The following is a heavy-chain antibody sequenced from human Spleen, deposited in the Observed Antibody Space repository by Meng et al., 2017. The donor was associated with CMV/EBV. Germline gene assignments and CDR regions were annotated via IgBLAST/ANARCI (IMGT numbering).Heavy chain of an antibody. Sequence: GSLRLSCTVSGGSITSYYWSWIRQPPGKGLEWIAYMYYSRDANYNPSLRSRVTISVDTSKNQFSLKLSSVTAADTAVFYCARDILERNAFDMWGQGTMVTVSS. V-gene: IGHV4-59*01. J-gene: IGHJ3*02. D-gene: IGHD1-1*01. CDR3: ARDILERNAFDM. CDR1: GGSITSYY. CDR2: MYYSRDA.